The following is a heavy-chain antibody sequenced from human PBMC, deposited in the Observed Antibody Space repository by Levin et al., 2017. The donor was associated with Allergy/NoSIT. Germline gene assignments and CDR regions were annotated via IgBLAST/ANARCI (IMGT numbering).Heavy chain of an antibody. V-gene: IGHV4-34*01. CDR2: INHSGST. Sequence: GSLRLSCAVYGGSFSGYYWSWIRQPPGKGLEWIGEINHSGSTNYNPSLKSRVTISVDTSKNQFSLKLSSVTAADTAVYYCARSLTGTTFSLDYFDYWGQGTLVTVSS. CDR3: ARSLTGTTFSLDYFDY. D-gene: IGHD1-7*01. CDR1: GGSFSGYY. J-gene: IGHJ4*02.